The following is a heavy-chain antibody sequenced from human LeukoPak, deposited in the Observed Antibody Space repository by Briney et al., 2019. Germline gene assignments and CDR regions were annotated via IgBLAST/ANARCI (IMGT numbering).Heavy chain of an antibody. V-gene: IGHV3-7*05. CDR1: GFTFSRYW. CDR3: ARDMVGILRYFDWCLDY. Sequence: GGSLRLSCAASGFTFSRYWMSWVRQAPGKGLEWVANIKQDGREKYYVDSVKGRFTISRDNAKNSLYLQMNSLRAEDTALYYCARDMVGILRYFDWCLDYWGQGTLVTVSS. CDR2: IKQDGREK. D-gene: IGHD3-9*01. J-gene: IGHJ4*02.